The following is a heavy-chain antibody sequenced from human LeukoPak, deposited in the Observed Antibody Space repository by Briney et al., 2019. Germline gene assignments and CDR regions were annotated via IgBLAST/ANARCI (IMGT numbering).Heavy chain of an antibody. V-gene: IGHV3-33*01. CDR1: GFTFSSYG. D-gene: IGHD6-19*01. CDR3: ARGIGAVDLIDY. Sequence: GRSLRLSCAASGFTFSSYGMHWVRQAPGKGLEWVAVIWYDGNNKNYADPVKGRFTISRDNSKNTLFLQMNSLRAEDTAVFYCARGIGAVDLIDYWGQGTLVTVSS. J-gene: IGHJ4*02. CDR2: IWYDGNNK.